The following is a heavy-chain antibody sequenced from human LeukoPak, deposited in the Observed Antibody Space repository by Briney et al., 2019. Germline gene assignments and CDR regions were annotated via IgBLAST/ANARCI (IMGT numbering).Heavy chain of an antibody. CDR3: ARDWNYAYDI. Sequence: GASVKVSCKASGYTFTSYYMHWVRQAPGQGLEWMGIINPSGGSTSYAQEFQGRVTMTTDTSTSTAYMDLRSLRSDDTAVYYCARDWNYAYDIWGQGTMVTVSS. D-gene: IGHD1-7*01. CDR2: INPSGGST. V-gene: IGHV1-46*01. CDR1: GYTFTSYY. J-gene: IGHJ3*02.